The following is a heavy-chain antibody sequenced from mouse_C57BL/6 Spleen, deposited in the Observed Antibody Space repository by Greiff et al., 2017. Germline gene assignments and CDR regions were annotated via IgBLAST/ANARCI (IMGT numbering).Heavy chain of an antibody. CDR2: IDPSDSYT. Sequence: QVQLQQPGAELVMPGASVKLSCKASGYTFTSYWMHWVKQRPGQGLEWIGEIDPSDSYTNYNQKFKGKSTLTVDTSSSTAYMQLSSLTSEDSAVYYCARGYDYYFDYWGQGTTLTVSS. CDR3: ARGYDYYFDY. D-gene: IGHD2-12*01. J-gene: IGHJ2*01. V-gene: IGHV1-69*01. CDR1: GYTFTSYW.